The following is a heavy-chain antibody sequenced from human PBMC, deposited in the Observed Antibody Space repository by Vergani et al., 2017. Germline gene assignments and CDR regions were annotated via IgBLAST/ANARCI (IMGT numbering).Heavy chain of an antibody. D-gene: IGHD2-2*01. CDR2: ISYDGSNK. CDR3: ASKLSLGSTSWWWFGDAFDI. CDR1: GFTFSSYG. V-gene: IGHV3-30*03. Sequence: QVQLVESGGGVVQPGGSLRLSCAASGFTFSSYGMHWVRQAPGKGLEWVAVISYDGSNKYYADSVKGRFTISRDNSKNTLYLQMNSLRAEDTAVYYCASKLSLGSTSWWWFGDAFDIWGQGTMVTVSS. J-gene: IGHJ3*02.